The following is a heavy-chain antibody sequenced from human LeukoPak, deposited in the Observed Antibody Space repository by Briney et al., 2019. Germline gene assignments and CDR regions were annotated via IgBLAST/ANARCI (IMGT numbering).Heavy chain of an antibody. CDR1: GYTLTSYG. CDR2: ISAYNGNT. V-gene: IGHV1-18*01. CDR3: ARFYDFWSGYYLPLDY. J-gene: IGHJ4*02. Sequence: GASVKVSCKASGYTLTSYGINWVRQAPGQGLEWMGWISAYNGNTNYAQKLQGRVTMTTDTSTTTAYMELRSLRSDDTAVYYCARFYDFWSGYYLPLDYWGQGTLVTVSS. D-gene: IGHD3-3*01.